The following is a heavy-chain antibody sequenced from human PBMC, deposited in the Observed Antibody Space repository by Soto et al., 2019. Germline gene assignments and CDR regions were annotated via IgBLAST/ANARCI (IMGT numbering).Heavy chain of an antibody. J-gene: IGHJ4*02. Sequence: SLRLSCAASGFTFSTYAIAWVRQAPGKGLEWVSGVSASGLNTAYADSVKGRFSISRDNSKNTVFLQMNSLTAEDTAVYYCARAAYYDSSGSYPGYFDYWGQGTLVTVSS. V-gene: IGHV3-23*01. CDR1: GFTFSTYA. D-gene: IGHD3-22*01. CDR3: ARAAYYDSSGSYPGYFDY. CDR2: VSASGLNT.